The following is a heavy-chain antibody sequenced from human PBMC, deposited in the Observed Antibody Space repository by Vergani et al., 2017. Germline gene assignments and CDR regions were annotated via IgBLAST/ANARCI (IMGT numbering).Heavy chain of an antibody. J-gene: IGHJ4*02. CDR3: ARVVGEGEFVDY. CDR2: INPNSGGT. CDR1: GYTSTAYY. D-gene: IGHD3-10*01. V-gene: IGHV1-2*02. Sequence: QVQLVQSGAEVKKPGASVKVSCKASGYTSTAYYLHWVRQAPGQGLEWMGWINPNSGGTKYAQKFQGRVTITRDTSISTAYMELRSDDTAVYFCARVVGEGEFVDYWGQGTLVTVSS.